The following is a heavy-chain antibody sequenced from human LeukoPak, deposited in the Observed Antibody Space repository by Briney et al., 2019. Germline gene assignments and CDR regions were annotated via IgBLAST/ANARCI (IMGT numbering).Heavy chain of an antibody. CDR2: IYTSGST. CDR3: ARDLEYLVEMATIGWFDP. Sequence: PSETLSLTCTVSGGSISSYYWSWIRQPAGKGLEWIGRIYTSGSTNYNPSLKSRVTMSVDTSKNQFSLKLSSVTAADTAVYYCARDLEYLVEMATIGWFDPWGQGTLVTVSS. CDR1: GGSISSYY. J-gene: IGHJ5*02. D-gene: IGHD5-24*01. V-gene: IGHV4-4*07.